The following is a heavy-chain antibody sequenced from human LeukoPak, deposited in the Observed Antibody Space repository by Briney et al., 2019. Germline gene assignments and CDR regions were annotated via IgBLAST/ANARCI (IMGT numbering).Heavy chain of an antibody. D-gene: IGHD4-23*01. CDR2: INHSGST. V-gene: IGHV4-34*01. CDR3: ARHWVATVALYDY. Sequence: SETLSLTCAVYGGSFSGYHWSWIRQPPGKGLEWIGEINHSGSTNYNPSLKSRVTISVDTSKNQFSLKLSSVTAADTAVYYCARHWVATVALYDYWGQGTLVTVSS. CDR1: GGSFSGYH. J-gene: IGHJ4*02.